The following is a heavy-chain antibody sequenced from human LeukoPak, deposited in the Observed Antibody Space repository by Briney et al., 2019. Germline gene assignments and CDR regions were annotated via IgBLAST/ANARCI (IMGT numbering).Heavy chain of an antibody. J-gene: IGHJ4*02. CDR1: AASISSYH. V-gene: IGHV4-4*08. D-gene: IGHD3-10*01. Sequence: PSETLSLTCTVSAASISSYHWSWIRQPPGKGLEWIGYMYNSGNTNYNPSLKSRVTMSLDTSKNQFSLKLSSVTAADTAIYYCARELWGSGSYYNVPLDYWGQGTLVTVSS. CDR2: MYNSGNT. CDR3: ARELWGSGSYYNVPLDY.